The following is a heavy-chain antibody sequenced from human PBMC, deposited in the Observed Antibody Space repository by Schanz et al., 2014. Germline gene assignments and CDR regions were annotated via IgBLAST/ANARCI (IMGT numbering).Heavy chain of an antibody. CDR2: ITPSSGTT. CDR3: ARGGILDSACFDS. J-gene: IGHJ4*02. V-gene: IGHV1-46*03. CDR1: GYNFTPYY. D-gene: IGHD3-22*01. Sequence: QVQLVQSGAEAMKSGVSVKVSCKASGYNFTPYYIHWVRPAPGQGLEWMGNITPSSGTTRVAQNDQCSLTMTRDTSTSTVNMKRSSLRSEDAAVYCGARGGILDSACFDSWGQGTLVTVSS.